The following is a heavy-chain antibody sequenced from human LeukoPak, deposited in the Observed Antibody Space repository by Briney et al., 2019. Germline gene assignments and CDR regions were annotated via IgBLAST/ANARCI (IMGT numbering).Heavy chain of an antibody. CDR3: ARDRGITMIRTMDNWFDP. V-gene: IGHV4-4*07. CDR2: IYTSGST. J-gene: IGHJ5*02. CDR1: GGSFSGYY. Sequence: SETLSLTCAVYGGSFSGYYWSWIRQPAGKGLEWIGRIYTSGSTNYNPSLKSRVTMSVDTSKNQFSLKLSSVTAADTAVYYCARDRGITMIRTMDNWFDPWGQGTLVTVSS. D-gene: IGHD3-22*01.